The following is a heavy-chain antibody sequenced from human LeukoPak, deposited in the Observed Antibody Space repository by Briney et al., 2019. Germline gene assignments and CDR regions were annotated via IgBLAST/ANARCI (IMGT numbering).Heavy chain of an antibody. CDR1: GFTFSSYE. D-gene: IGHD3-22*01. CDR3: ASHVGTYYYDSSGYRLS. CDR2: ISSSGSTI. J-gene: IGHJ5*02. Sequence: GSLRLSCAASGFTFSSYEMNWVRQAPGKGLEWVSYISSSGSTIYYADSVKGRFTISRDNAKNSLYLQMNSLRAEDTAVYYCASHVGTYYYDSSGYRLSWGQGTLVTVSS. V-gene: IGHV3-48*03.